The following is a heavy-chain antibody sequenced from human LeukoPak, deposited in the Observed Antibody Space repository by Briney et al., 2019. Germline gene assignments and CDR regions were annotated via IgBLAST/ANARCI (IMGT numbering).Heavy chain of an antibody. V-gene: IGHV3-7*05. Sequence: GGSLRLSCAASGFTFTTYSMTWVRQAPGRGLEWVARIKEDGSDIHYVDSVKGRFTISRDNAKNSLYLQMNSLRAENTAVYYCAREWWYLDYWGQGTLVTVSS. CDR2: IKEDGSDI. D-gene: IGHD2-15*01. CDR1: GFTFTTYS. J-gene: IGHJ4*02. CDR3: AREWWYLDY.